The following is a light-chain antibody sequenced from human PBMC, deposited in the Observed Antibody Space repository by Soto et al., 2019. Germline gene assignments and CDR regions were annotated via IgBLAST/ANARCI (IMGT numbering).Light chain of an antibody. CDR1: QSVSSSY. Sequence: EIVLTQSPGTLSLSPGERATLSCRASQSVSSSYLAWYQQKPGQAPRLLIYGASSRATGIPDRFSGSGSGTDFTLTISRLEPEDFEVYYCQHYGSSPGTFVQGTKVEIK. CDR3: QHYGSSPGT. V-gene: IGKV3-20*01. CDR2: GAS. J-gene: IGKJ1*01.